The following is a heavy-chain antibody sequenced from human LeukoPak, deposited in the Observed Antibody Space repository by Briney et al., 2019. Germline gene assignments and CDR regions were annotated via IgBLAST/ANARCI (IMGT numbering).Heavy chain of an antibody. D-gene: IGHD2-15*01. Sequence: GRSLSFSGAVPELTFSGYTMNWVRQGPGKGLDWVSSISLSSTYIVYADSLKGRSTISRDHAKHSLYLQMTTLRAEDSAIYYYARQSTHCSGASCYQFYFDHWGQGTPVTVSS. CDR3: ARQSTHCSGASCYQFYFDH. CDR1: ELTFSGYT. CDR2: ISLSSTYI. V-gene: IGHV3-21*01. J-gene: IGHJ4*02.